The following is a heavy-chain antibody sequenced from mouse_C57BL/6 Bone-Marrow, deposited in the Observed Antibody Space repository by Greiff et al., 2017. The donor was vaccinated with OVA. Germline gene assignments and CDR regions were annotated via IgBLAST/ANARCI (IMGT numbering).Heavy chain of an antibody. CDR3: ARSGGWLLYYYAMDY. D-gene: IGHD2-3*01. CDR2: IYPRSGNT. J-gene: IGHJ4*01. V-gene: IGHV1-81*01. Sequence: QVQLQQSGAELARPGASVKLSCKASGYTFTSYGISWVKQRTGQGLEWIGEIYPRSGNTYYNEKFKGKATLTADRSSSTAYMELRSLTSEDSAVYFCARSGGWLLYYYAMDYWGQGTSVTVSS. CDR1: GYTFTSYG.